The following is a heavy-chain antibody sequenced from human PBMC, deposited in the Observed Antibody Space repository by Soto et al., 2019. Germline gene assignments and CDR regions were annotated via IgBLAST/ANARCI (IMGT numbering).Heavy chain of an antibody. CDR3: AKGGRQWLVTSDFNY. D-gene: IGHD6-19*01. CDR1: GFTFSDYA. CDR2: VSHDGRNT. J-gene: IGHJ4*02. Sequence: VQLVESGGGVVQPGRSLRLSCAASGFTFSDYAMHWVRQAPGKGLEWVAVVSHDGRNTHYADSVQGRFTIYRDSSKNKVYLEMKSLRAEDTAVYYCAKGGRQWLVTSDFNYWGQGALVTVSS. V-gene: IGHV3-30*18.